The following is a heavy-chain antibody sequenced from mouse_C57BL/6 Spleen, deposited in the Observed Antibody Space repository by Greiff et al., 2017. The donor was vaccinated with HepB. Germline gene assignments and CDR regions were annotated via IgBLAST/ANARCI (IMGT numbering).Heavy chain of an antibody. Sequence: QVQLQQPGAELVKPGASVKMSCKASGYTFTSYWITWVKQRPGQGLEWIGDIYPGSGSTNYNEKFKSKATLTVDTSSSTAYMQLSSLTSEDSAVYYCARKNYGSRGGYAMDYWGQGTSVTVSS. J-gene: IGHJ4*01. D-gene: IGHD1-1*01. CDR3: ARKNYGSRGGYAMDY. V-gene: IGHV1-55*01. CDR1: GYTFTSYW. CDR2: IYPGSGST.